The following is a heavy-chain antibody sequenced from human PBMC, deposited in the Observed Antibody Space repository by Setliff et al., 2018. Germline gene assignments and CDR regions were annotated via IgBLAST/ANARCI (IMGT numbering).Heavy chain of an antibody. CDR2: INPSGST. Sequence: SETLSLTCAVYGGSFSGYYWSWIRQPPGKGLEWIGEINPSGSTNYNPSLKSRVTISVDTSKNQFSLKLSSVTAAATAVYYCARAYSYYYYYMDVWGKGTTVTVSS. CDR1: GGSFSGYY. D-gene: IGHD4-4*01. CDR3: ARAYSYYYYYMDV. J-gene: IGHJ6*03. V-gene: IGHV4-34*01.